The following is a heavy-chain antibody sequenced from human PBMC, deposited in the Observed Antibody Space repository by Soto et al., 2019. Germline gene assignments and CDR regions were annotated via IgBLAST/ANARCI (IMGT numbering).Heavy chain of an antibody. CDR3: AREDLSSGHAGTFYH. V-gene: IGHV3-30-3*01. J-gene: IGHJ1*01. Sequence: QVQLVESGGGVVQSGRSLRLSCAASRFMFSTYVMHWVRQTPDTGLEWVAGISNDETSTHYPDSVKGRFTISRDNSKNTLYLQMDSLSGEDSAVYYCAREDLSSGHAGTFYHWGQGTLVSVSS. CDR2: ISNDETST. CDR1: RFMFSTYV. D-gene: IGHD3-22*01.